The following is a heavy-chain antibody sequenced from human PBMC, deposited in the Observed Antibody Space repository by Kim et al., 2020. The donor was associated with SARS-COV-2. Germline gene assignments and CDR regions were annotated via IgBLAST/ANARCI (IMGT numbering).Heavy chain of an antibody. V-gene: IGHV4-59*01. J-gene: IGHJ4*02. CDR3: ARDDSSGWYFGFDY. D-gene: IGHD6-19*01. CDR1: GGSISSYY. Sequence: SETLSLTCTVSGGSISSYYWSWIRQPPGKGLEWIGYIYYSGSTNYNPSLKSRVTISVDTSKNQFSLKLSSVTAADTAVYYCARDDSSGWYFGFDYWGQGTLVTVSS. CDR2: IYYSGST.